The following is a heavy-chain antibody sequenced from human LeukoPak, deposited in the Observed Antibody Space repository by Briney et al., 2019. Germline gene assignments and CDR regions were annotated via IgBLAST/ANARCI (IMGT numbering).Heavy chain of an antibody. J-gene: IGHJ6*02. D-gene: IGHD3-10*01. Sequence: GASVKVSCKASGYTFTGYYMHWVRQAPGQGLEWMGWINPNSGGTSYAQKFQGWVTMTRDTSISTAYMELSRLRSDDTAVYYCARADGSGSFYGMDVWGQGTTVTVSS. CDR2: INPNSGGT. CDR3: ARADGSGSFYGMDV. V-gene: IGHV1-2*04. CDR1: GYTFTGYY.